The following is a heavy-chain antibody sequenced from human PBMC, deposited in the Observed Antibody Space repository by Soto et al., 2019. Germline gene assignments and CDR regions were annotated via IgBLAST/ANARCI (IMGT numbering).Heavy chain of an antibody. V-gene: IGHV4-31*03. J-gene: IGHJ3*02. CDR1: GGSITSSSYY. CDR3: ARVLRGYSYGPFRPIDAFDI. CDR2: IYYSGST. Sequence: PSETLSLTCTVSGGSITSSSYYWGWIRQPPGKGLEWIGYIYYSGSTYYNPSLKSRVTISVDTSKNQFSLKLSSVTAADTAVYYCARVLRGYSYGPFRPIDAFDIWGQGTMVTVSS. D-gene: IGHD5-18*01.